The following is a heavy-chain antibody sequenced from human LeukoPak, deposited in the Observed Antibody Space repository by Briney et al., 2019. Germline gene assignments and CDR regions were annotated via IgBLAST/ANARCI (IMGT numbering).Heavy chain of an antibody. J-gene: IGHJ3*02. V-gene: IGHV4-59*12. Sequence: ASETLSLTCTVSGGSISSYYWSWIRQPPGKGLEWIGYIYYSGSTNYNPSLKSRVTMSVDTSKNRFSLKLSSVTAADTAVYYCARDTYGDYVYAFDIWGQGTMVTVSS. CDR3: ARDTYGDYVYAFDI. CDR1: GGSISSYY. D-gene: IGHD4-17*01. CDR2: IYYSGST.